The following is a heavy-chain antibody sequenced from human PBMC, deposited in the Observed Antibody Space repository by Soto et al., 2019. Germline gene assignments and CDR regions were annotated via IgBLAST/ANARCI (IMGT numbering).Heavy chain of an antibody. V-gene: IGHV3-7*03. Sequence: GVSLGLSCAASGFSFSSDWMNSVRQAPGKGLEWVAIIKKDGSVKYYVDSVTGRFTISRDNAKNSLYLQMNGPRDEDTAVYYCAGGSGWLLDYWGRGTLVTGSS. D-gene: IGHD6-19*01. CDR1: GFSFSSDW. CDR3: AGGSGWLLDY. J-gene: IGHJ4*02. CDR2: IKKDGSVK.